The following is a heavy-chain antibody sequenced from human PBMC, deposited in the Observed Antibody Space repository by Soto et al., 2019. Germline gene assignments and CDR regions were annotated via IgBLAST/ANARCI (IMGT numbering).Heavy chain of an antibody. V-gene: IGHV4-30-4*01. CDR1: GGSISSGDYY. Sequence: SQILSLTCTVSGGSISSGDYYWSWIRQPPGKGLEWIGYIYYSGSTYYNPSLKSRVTISVDTSKNQFSLKLSSVTAADTAVYYCASWYYYDSSGFLDAFDIWGQGTMVTVSS. CDR2: IYYSGST. CDR3: ASWYYYDSSGFLDAFDI. D-gene: IGHD3-22*01. J-gene: IGHJ3*02.